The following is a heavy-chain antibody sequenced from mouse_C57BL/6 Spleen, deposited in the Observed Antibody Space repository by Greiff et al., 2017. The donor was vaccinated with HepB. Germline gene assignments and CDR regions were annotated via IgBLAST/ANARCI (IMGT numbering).Heavy chain of an antibody. D-gene: IGHD2-4*01. CDR2: ISYSGST. Sequence: EVMLVESGPGLAKPSQTLSLTCSVTGYSITSDYWNWIRKFPGNKLEYMGYISYSGSTYYNPSLKSRISITRDTSKNQYYLQLNSVTTEDTATYYCARYDYDEGGAMDYWGQGTSVTVSS. V-gene: IGHV3-8*01. CDR3: ARYDYDEGGAMDY. CDR1: GYSITSDY. J-gene: IGHJ4*01.